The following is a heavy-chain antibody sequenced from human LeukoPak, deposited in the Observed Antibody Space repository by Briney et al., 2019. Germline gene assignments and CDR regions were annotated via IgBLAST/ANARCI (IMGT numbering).Heavy chain of an antibody. Sequence: SETLSLTCNVSGVSISSDYYWGWLRQSSGKGLEWIGSIYYSWTTYCNPSLQGRVSISVDTSKYQFSLKMYSVTATDTAVYYCARHEYLYYFPSWGQGTLVTVSS. V-gene: IGHV4-39*01. CDR2: IYYSWTT. CDR1: GVSISSDYY. CDR3: ARHEYLYYFPS. D-gene: IGHD2/OR15-2a*01. J-gene: IGHJ5*02.